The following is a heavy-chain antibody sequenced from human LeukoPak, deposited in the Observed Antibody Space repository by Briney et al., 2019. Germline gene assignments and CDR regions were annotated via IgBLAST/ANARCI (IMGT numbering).Heavy chain of an antibody. D-gene: IGHD3-22*01. CDR2: IYTSGST. Sequence: ASETLSLTCTVSGGSISSGSYYWSWIRQPAGKGLEWIGRIYTSGSTNYNPSLKSRVTISVDTSKNQFSLKLSSVTAADTAVYYCARVGMDSSGYLYYFDYWGQGRLVTVSS. V-gene: IGHV4-61*02. J-gene: IGHJ4*02. CDR1: GGSISSGSYY. CDR3: ARVGMDSSGYLYYFDY.